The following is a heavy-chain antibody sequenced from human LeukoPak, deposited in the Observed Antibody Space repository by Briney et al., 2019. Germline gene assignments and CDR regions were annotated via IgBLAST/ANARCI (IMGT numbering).Heavy chain of an antibody. CDR1: GGSLSGYY. V-gene: IGHV4-59*01. CDR3: ARDKQPGDN. J-gene: IGHJ4*02. Sequence: SGTLSLTCGVSGGSLSGYYWGWIRQPPGKGLEWIGYIYYSGSADYNPSLKSRVTISVDTSKNQFSLKLRSVTAADTAVYYCARDKQPGDNWGQGTLVTVSS. D-gene: IGHD5-18*01. CDR2: IYYSGSA.